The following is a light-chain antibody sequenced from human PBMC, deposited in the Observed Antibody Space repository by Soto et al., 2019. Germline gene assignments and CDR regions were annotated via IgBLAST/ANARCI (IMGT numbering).Light chain of an antibody. J-gene: IGLJ2*01. CDR3: ASWDYSLSGVL. V-gene: IGLV1-47*01. CDR2: RSN. CDR1: SSNIGTND. Sequence: QAVVTQPPSASGTPGQRVTISWSGSSSNIGTNDAFWYQQLPGTAPKLLIYRSNQRPSGVPDRFSGSKSGTSASLAISGLRSEDEADYYCASWDYSLSGVLFGGGTKVTVL.